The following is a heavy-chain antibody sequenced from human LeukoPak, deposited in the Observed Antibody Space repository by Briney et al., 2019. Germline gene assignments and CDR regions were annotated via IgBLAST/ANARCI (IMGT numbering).Heavy chain of an antibody. V-gene: IGHV3-9*03. CDR2: ISWNSGSI. CDR1: GFTFDDYA. CDR3: AKRMTDYDILTGFDY. D-gene: IGHD3-9*01. Sequence: GGSLRLSCAASGFTFDDYAMHWVRQAPGKGLEWVSGISWNSGSIGYADSVKGRFTISRDNAKNSLYLQMNSLRAEDMALYFCAKRMTDYDILTGFDYWGQGTLVTVSS. J-gene: IGHJ4*02.